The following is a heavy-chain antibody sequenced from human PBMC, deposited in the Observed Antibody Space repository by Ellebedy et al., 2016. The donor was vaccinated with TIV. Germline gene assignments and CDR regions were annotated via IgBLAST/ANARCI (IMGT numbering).Heavy chain of an antibody. J-gene: IGHJ4*02. CDR2: INSDGSST. Sequence: GESLKISCAASGFTFSSYWMHWVRQAPGKGLVWVSRINSDGSSTSYADSVKGRFTISRDNAKKSLYLQMNSLRAEDTAVYYCARGAMAAAGDDYWGQGTLVTVSS. D-gene: IGHD6-13*01. V-gene: IGHV3-74*01. CDR3: ARGAMAAAGDDY. CDR1: GFTFSSYW.